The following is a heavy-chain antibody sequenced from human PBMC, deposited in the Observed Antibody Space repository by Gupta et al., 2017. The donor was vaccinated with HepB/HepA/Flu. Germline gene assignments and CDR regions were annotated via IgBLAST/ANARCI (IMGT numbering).Heavy chain of an antibody. CDR3: ARDRSGPVWSGYHYYYGMDV. CDR2: ISYDGSNK. Sequence: QVQLVESGGGVVQPGRSLRLSCAASGFTFSSYAIPWVRKAPVRGLEWVAVISYDGSNKYYADSVKGRFTISRDNSKNTLYLQMNSLRAEDTAVYYCARDRSGPVWSGYHYYYGMDVWGQGTTVTVSS. D-gene: IGHD3-3*01. J-gene: IGHJ6*02. V-gene: IGHV3-30-3*01. CDR1: GFTFSSYA.